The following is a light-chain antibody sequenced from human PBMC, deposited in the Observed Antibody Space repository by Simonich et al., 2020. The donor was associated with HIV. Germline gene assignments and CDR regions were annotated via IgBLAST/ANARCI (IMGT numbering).Light chain of an antibody. J-gene: IGLJ2*01. CDR2: RNN. Sequence: QSVLTQPPSASGTPGQRVTISCSGSSSNIRSNYVYWYQQLPGTAPNLLIYRNNQRPSGVPDRFSGSKSGTSASLAISGLRSEDEADYYCQSYDSSLVVVFGGGTKLTVL. CDR1: SSNIRSNY. V-gene: IGLV1-47*01. CDR3: QSYDSSLVVV.